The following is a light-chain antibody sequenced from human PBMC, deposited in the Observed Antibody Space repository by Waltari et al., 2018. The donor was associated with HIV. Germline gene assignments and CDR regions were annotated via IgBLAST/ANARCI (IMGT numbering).Light chain of an antibody. V-gene: IGKV3-11*01. CDR2: DVS. J-gene: IGKJ4*01. CDR1: RSVGTF. CDR3: QQRSNWPPAPT. Sequence: EIVMTQSPATLSVSPGERATLSCRASRSVGTFLAWYQQKLGQAPRLLIYDVSNRATGIPARFSGSGSETDFTLTINGLDPEDFAVYYCQQRSNWPPAPTFGGGTKVEIK.